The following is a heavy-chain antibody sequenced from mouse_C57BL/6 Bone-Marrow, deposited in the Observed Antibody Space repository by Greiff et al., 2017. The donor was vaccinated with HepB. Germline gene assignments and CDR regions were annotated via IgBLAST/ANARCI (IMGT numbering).Heavy chain of an antibody. V-gene: IGHV5-6*01. CDR3: AGGGYGMDD. CDR2: ISSGGSYT. J-gene: IGHJ4*01. CDR1: GFTFSSYG. Sequence: EVKLVESGGDLVKPGGSLKLSCAASGFTFSSYGMSWVRQTPDKRLEWVATISSGGSYTYYPDSVKGRITISRDNAKNTLYLQMSSLKSEDTAMYYCAGGGYGMDDSGQGTSVTVSS.